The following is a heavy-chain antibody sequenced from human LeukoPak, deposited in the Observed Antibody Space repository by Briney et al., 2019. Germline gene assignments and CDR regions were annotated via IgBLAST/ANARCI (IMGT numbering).Heavy chain of an antibody. J-gene: IGHJ5*02. CDR3: ARGDFWSGYVPSWFDP. CDR1: GGSISSGDYY. CDR2: IYYSGST. Sequence: SETLSLTCTVSGGSISSGDYYWSWVRQPPRKGLEWIGYIYYSGSTYYNPSLKSRVTISVDTSKNQFSLKLSSVTAADTAVYYCARGDFWSGYVPSWFDPWGQGTLVTVSS. V-gene: IGHV4-30-4*08. D-gene: IGHD3-3*01.